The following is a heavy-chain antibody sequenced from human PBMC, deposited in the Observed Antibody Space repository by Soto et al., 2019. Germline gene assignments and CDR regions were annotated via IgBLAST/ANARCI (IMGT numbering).Heavy chain of an antibody. CDR2: ISSNGGST. D-gene: IGHD2-15*01. CDR3: VKVGVGCSGGSCYSGLYAMDV. Sequence: PGRSLRLSCSASGFTFSSYAMHWVRQAPGKGLEYVSAISSNGGSTFHADSVKGRFTISRDNSKNTVYLQMSSLRAEDTAVYYCVKVGVGCSGGSCYSGLYAMDVWGRGTTVTVSS. CDR1: GFTFSSYA. J-gene: IGHJ6*02. V-gene: IGHV3-64D*06.